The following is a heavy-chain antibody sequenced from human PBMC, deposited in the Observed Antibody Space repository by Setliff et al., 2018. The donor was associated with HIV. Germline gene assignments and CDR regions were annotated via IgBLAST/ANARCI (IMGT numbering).Heavy chain of an antibody. V-gene: IGHV3-23*01. Sequence: GESLRLSCVASGVTFSSDAMSWVRQAPGKGLEWVSSISGSDSSTHYAGSAEGRFTISRDNSKKTLYLQMNSLRAEDTAVYHCAKLVRGWDYWGQGILVTVS. CDR3: AKLVRGWDY. CDR1: GVTFSSDA. J-gene: IGHJ4*02. CDR2: ISGSDSST. D-gene: IGHD1-26*01.